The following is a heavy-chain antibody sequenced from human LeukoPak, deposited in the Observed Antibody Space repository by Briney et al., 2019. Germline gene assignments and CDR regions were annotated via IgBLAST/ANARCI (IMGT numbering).Heavy chain of an antibody. Sequence: SETLSLTCTVSGGSISSNYWGWIRQPPGKGLEWLGYIYSSGSTTYNPSLESRLTISIDTSKNHFSLKLSSVTAADTAVYYCARDRSGPSYYFDYWGQGTLVTVSS. CDR2: IYSSGST. CDR3: ARDRSGPSYYFDY. V-gene: IGHV4-4*08. D-gene: IGHD6-6*01. CDR1: GGSISSNY. J-gene: IGHJ4*02.